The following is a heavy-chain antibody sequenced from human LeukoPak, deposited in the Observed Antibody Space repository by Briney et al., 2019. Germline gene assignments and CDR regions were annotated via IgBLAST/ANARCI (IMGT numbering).Heavy chain of an antibody. J-gene: IGHJ4*02. CDR2: ISRSSRYI. V-gene: IGHV3-21*01. D-gene: IGHD2-2*01. Sequence: GGSLRLSCAASGFSFSSYSMNWVRQAPGKGLEWVSSISRSSRYIYNADSVKGRFTVSRDNAKSSLFLQMNSLRAEDTAVYYCARDLDSSISCYDYWGQGTPVTVSS. CDR1: GFSFSSYS. CDR3: ARDLDSSISCYDY.